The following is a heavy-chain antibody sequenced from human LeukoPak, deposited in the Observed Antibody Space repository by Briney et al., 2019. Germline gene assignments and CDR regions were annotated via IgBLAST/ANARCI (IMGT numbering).Heavy chain of an antibody. Sequence: GASVKVSCKASGGTFSSYAISWVRQAPGQGLEWMGGIIPIFGTANYAQKFQGRVTITTDESTSTAYMELSSLRSEDTAVYYCARAPPTAAGLLYFDYWGQGTLVTVSS. CDR3: ARAPPTAAGLLYFDY. D-gene: IGHD6-13*01. J-gene: IGHJ4*02. CDR2: IIPIFGTA. V-gene: IGHV1-69*05. CDR1: GGTFSSYA.